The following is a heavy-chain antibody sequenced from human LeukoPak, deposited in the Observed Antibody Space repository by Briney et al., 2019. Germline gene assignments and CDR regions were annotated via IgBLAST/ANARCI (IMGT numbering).Heavy chain of an antibody. CDR2: IYYSGST. CDR3: ARVIGDFDWLHSYYFDY. V-gene: IGHV4-59*01. D-gene: IGHD3-9*01. Sequence: SETLSLTCSVSGGSISSYYWSWIRQPPGKGLEWIGYIYYSGSTNYNPSLKSRVTISVDTSKNQFSLKLSSVTAADTAVYYCARVIGDFDWLHSYYFDYWGQGTLVTVSS. J-gene: IGHJ4*02. CDR1: GGSISSYY.